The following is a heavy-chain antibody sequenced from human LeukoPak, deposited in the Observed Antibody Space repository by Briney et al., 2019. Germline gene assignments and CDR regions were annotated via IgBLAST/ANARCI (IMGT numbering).Heavy chain of an antibody. CDR3: ANNNDDYGTFDY. V-gene: IGHV3-30*18. CDR2: ISYDGSNK. Sequence: GGSLRLSCAASGFTFSSYGMHWVRQAPGKGLEWVAVISYDGSNKYYADSVKGRFTISRDNSKNTLYLQMNSLRAEDTAVYYCANNNDDYGTFDYWGQGTLVTVSS. J-gene: IGHJ4*02. CDR1: GFTFSSYG. D-gene: IGHD4-17*01.